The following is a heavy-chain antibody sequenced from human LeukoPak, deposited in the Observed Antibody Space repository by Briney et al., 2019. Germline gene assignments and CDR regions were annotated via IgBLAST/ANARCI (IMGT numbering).Heavy chain of an antibody. CDR1: NSSISSAYY. CDR3: ARDAGTTMIKGGFDY. Sequence: SETLSLTCAVSNSSISSAYYWGWVRPCPGKGLEWIASVYHSGTTYYNPSLKSRVAISIDTSKKHFSLKLSSVTAADTAVYYCARDAGTTMIKGGFDYWGQGTLVTVSS. J-gene: IGHJ4*02. D-gene: IGHD3-16*01. V-gene: IGHV4-38-2*01. CDR2: VYHSGTT.